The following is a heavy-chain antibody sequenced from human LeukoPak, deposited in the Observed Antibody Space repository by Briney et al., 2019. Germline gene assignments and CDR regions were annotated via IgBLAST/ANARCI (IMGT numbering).Heavy chain of an antibody. V-gene: IGHV3-53*01. CDR2: IYSGGST. D-gene: IGHD1-26*01. J-gene: IGHJ3*02. CDR3: ARGGSYLSAFDI. CDR1: GFTVSSNY. Sequence: GGSLRLSCAASGFTVSSNYMSWVRQAPGKGLEWVSIIYSGGSTFYADSVEGRFTISRDNSKNTLYLQMNSLRAEDTAVYYCARGGSYLSAFDIWGQGTMVTVSS.